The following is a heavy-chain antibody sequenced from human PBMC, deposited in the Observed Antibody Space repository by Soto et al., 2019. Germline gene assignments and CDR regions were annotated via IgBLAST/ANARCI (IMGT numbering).Heavy chain of an antibody. D-gene: IGHD2-2*01. CDR2: INSDGSST. J-gene: IGHJ6*03. CDR1: GFTFSSYW. V-gene: IGHV3-74*01. CDR3: ARGVVVVPAAVHYYYYYMDV. Sequence: EVQLVESGGVLVQPGGSLRLSFAASGFTFSSYWMHWVRQAPGKGLVWVSRINSDGSSTSYADSVKGRFTISRDNAKNTLYLQMNSLRAEDTAVYYCARGVVVVPAAVHYYYYYMDVWGKGTTVTVSS.